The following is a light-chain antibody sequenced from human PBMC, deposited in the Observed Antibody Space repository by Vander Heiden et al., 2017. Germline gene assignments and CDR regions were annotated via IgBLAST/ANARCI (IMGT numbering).Light chain of an antibody. CDR1: QSVRSY. Sequence: TLFTQSPATLSLSPGERATLSCRASQSVRSYLAWYQQKPGQAPRLLIYDASNRATGIPARFSGSGSGTDFTLTISSLEPEDFAVYYCQQRSNYPLTFGGGTKVEIK. J-gene: IGKJ4*01. CDR3: QQRSNYPLT. CDR2: DAS. V-gene: IGKV3-11*01.